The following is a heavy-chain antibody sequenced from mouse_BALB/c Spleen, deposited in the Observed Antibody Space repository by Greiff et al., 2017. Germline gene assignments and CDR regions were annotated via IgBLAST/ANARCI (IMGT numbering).Heavy chain of an antibody. CDR2: IRNKANGYTT. D-gene: IGHD2-1*01. J-gene: IGHJ3*01. CDR1: GFTFTDYY. Sequence: EVQLVESGGGLVQPGGSLRLSCATSGFTFTDYYMSWVRQPPGKALEWLGFIRNKANGYTTESSASVKGRFTISRDNSQSILYLQMNTLRAEDSATYYWARDGGKAWFAYWGQGTLVTVSA. CDR3: ARDGGKAWFAY. V-gene: IGHV7-3*02.